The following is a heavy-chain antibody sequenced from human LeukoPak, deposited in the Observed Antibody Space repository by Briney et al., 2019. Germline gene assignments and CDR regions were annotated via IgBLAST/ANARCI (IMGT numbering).Heavy chain of an antibody. V-gene: IGHV3-7*01. Sequence: GGSLRLSCAASGFTFSNYWMTWVRQTPGKGLEWVSSINKNGSESNYVDSVKGRFTIPRTNAKNSLYLQMNSLRAEDTAVYYCASRNYHGSPLPLAFWGQGTLVTVSS. J-gene: IGHJ4*02. CDR3: ASRNYHGSPLPLAF. CDR2: INKNGSES. D-gene: IGHD1-7*01. CDR1: GFTFSNYW.